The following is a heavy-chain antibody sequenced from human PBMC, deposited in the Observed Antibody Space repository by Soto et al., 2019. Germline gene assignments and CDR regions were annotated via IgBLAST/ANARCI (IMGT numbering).Heavy chain of an antibody. D-gene: IGHD4-17*01. V-gene: IGHV4-39*01. CDR3: ARGGYGDYLDGFDY. CDR2: IYYSGST. J-gene: IGHJ4*02. CDR1: GGSISSSSYY. Sequence: PSETLSLTCTVSGGSISSSSYYWGWIRQPPGKGLEWIGSIYYSGSTYYNPSLKSRVTISVDTSKNQFSLKLSSVTAADTAVYYCARGGYGDYLDGFDYWGQGTLVTVSS.